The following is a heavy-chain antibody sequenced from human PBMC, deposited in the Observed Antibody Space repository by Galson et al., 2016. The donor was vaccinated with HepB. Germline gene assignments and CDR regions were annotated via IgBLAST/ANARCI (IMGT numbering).Heavy chain of an antibody. CDR2: IIPMSGTA. J-gene: IGHJ4*02. D-gene: IGHD3-3*01. V-gene: IGHV1-69*13. CDR1: GGTFRNYG. Sequence: SVKVSCKASGGTFRNYGFSWVRQAPGQGLEWMGGIIPMSGTANYAQKFQGRVTISADDSMDTAYMDLSSLRYEDTAVYYCAGVHGLFWSGSYYFDYWGQGTLVTVSS. CDR3: AGVHGLFWSGSYYFDY.